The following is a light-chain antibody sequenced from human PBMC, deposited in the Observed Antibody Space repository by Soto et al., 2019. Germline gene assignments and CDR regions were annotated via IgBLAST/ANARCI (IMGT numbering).Light chain of an antibody. Sequence: ETVLTQSPGTLSVSPGESATLSCRASQSVSSSYLAWYQQKRGQAPRLLIYGASSRATGVPDRFTGSGSGTDFTLTITRLEPEDFAVYFCQQYHRSSITFGQGTRLEIK. V-gene: IGKV3-20*01. CDR2: GAS. CDR3: QQYHRSSIT. CDR1: QSVSSSY. J-gene: IGKJ5*01.